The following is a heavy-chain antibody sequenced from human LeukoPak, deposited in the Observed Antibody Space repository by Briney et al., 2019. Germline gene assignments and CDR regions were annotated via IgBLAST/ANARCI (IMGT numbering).Heavy chain of an antibody. CDR2: ISSSSSYI. D-gene: IGHD6-13*01. V-gene: IGHV3-11*06. CDR3: AGDEVHSSWVYYYYMDV. CDR1: GFTFSDYY. J-gene: IGHJ6*03. Sequence: GGSLRLSCAASGFTFSDYYMSWIRQAPGKGLEWVSSISSSSSYIYYADSVKGRFTISRDNPKNSLYLQMNSLRAEDTALYYCAGDEVHSSWVYYYYMDVWGKGTTVTVSS.